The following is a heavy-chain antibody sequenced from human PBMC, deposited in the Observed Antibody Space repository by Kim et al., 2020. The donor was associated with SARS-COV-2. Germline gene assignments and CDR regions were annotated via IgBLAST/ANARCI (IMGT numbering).Heavy chain of an antibody. Sequence: QKFQGRVTMTEDTSTDTDYMELSSLRSEDTAVYYCATDRGWLRQGDAFDIWGQGTMVTVSS. V-gene: IGHV1-24*01. J-gene: IGHJ3*02. CDR3: ATDRGWLRQGDAFDI. D-gene: IGHD5-12*01.